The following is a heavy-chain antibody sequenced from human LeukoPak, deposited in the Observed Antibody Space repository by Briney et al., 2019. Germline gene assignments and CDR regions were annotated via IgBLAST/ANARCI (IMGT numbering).Heavy chain of an antibody. CDR3: ASRPFESGLLGPFVW. J-gene: IGHJ4*02. CDR2: IFYSGST. Sequence: PSETLSLTCTVSGGSIRSSDYYWGWIRQPPGKGLERVGNIFYSGSTYYNPSLESRVTISVDTSMTQFSLRLTSATAADTAVYYCASRPFESGLLGPFVWWGQGTLVTVSS. D-gene: IGHD2-8*01. V-gene: IGHV4-39*07. CDR1: GGSIRSSDYY.